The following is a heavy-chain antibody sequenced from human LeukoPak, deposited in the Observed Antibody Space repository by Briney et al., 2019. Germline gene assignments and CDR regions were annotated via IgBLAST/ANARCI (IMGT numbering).Heavy chain of an antibody. J-gene: IGHJ4*02. CDR3: ARSNYCSSTSCFRGPFDY. D-gene: IGHD2-2*01. V-gene: IGHV4-4*07. CDR1: GGSISSYY. Sequence: KTSETLSLTCTVSGGSISSYYWSWIRQPAGKGLEWIGRIYTSGSTNYNPSLKSRVTMSVDTSKNQFSLKLSSVTAADTAVYYCARSNYCSSTSCFRGPFDYWGQGTLVTVSS. CDR2: IYTSGST.